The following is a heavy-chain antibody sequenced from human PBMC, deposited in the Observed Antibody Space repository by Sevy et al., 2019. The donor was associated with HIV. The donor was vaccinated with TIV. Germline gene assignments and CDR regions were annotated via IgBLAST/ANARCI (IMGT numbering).Heavy chain of an antibody. D-gene: IGHD3-22*01. V-gene: IGHV5-51*01. CDR3: ATSRSGYFDSSGYYIY. Sequence: GESLKISCKGSGYSFTSHWIGWVRHMPGKGLEWMGIIYPDDSGNRYSPSFQGQVTLSADKSIRTAYLQWSSLKASHTAMYYCATSRSGYFDSSGYYIYWGQGTLVTVSS. CDR2: IYPDDSGN. J-gene: IGHJ4*02. CDR1: GYSFTSHW.